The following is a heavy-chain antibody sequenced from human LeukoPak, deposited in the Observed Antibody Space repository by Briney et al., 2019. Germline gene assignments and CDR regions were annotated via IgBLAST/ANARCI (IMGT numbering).Heavy chain of an antibody. CDR2: VYYGRSP. V-gene: IGHV4-39*02. J-gene: IGHJ4*02. D-gene: IGHD6-25*01. CDR1: GDSISRSTYY. Sequence: PSETLSLTCTVSGDSISRSTYYWAWIRQPPGKGLEWIGSVYYGRSPYYNPSLESRATISVDTSKNHFSLKMSSVTAADTAVYYCARSSGTGTFSYWGQGTLVTVSS. CDR3: ARSSGTGTFSY.